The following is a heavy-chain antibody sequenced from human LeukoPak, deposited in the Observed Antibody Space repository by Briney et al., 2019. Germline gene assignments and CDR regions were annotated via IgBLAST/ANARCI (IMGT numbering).Heavy chain of an antibody. V-gene: IGHV1-8*01. CDR2: MNPNSGHT. CDR1: GYTFTSYD. CDR3: ARGISPVYDFWSGYYTYYYYYYMDV. D-gene: IGHD3-3*01. J-gene: IGHJ6*03. Sequence: ASVKVSCKASGYTFTSYDIIWVRQASGQGLEWMGWMNPNSGHTGYAQKFQGRVTMTRNTSISTAYMELSSLRSEDTAVYYCARGISPVYDFWSGYYTYYYYYYMDVWGKGTTVTVSS.